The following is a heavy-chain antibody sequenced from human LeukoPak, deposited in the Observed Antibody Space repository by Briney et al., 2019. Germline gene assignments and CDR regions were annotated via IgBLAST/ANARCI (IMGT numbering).Heavy chain of an antibody. V-gene: IGHV1-69*05. Sequence: ASVKVSCKASGGTFSSYAISWVRQAPGQGLEWMGGIIPIFGTANYAQKFQGRVTITTDESTSTAYMELSSLRSEDTAVYYCARASKGPRDYDYVWGSYHKLHDAFDICGQGTMVTVSS. CDR3: ARASKGPRDYDYVWGSYHKLHDAFDI. CDR1: GGTFSSYA. J-gene: IGHJ3*02. CDR2: IIPIFGTA. D-gene: IGHD3-16*02.